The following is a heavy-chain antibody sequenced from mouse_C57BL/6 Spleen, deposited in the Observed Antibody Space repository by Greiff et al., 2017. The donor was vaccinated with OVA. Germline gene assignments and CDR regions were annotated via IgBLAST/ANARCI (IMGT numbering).Heavy chain of an antibody. V-gene: IGHV1-80*01. Sequence: QVQLQQSGAELVKPGASVKISCKASGYAFSSYWMNWVKQRPGKGLEWIGQIYPGDGDTNYNGKFKGKATLTADKYSSTAYMQLSSLTSEDSAVYFCASPYGSSYNYAMDYWGQGTSVTVSS. D-gene: IGHD1-1*01. J-gene: IGHJ4*01. CDR1: GYAFSSYW. CDR3: ASPYGSSYNYAMDY. CDR2: IYPGDGDT.